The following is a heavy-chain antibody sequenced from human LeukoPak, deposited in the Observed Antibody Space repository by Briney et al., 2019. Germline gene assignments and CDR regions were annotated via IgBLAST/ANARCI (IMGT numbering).Heavy chain of an antibody. J-gene: IGHJ4*02. CDR1: GFTFGAYW. D-gene: IGHD3-16*02. V-gene: IGHV3-7*01. CDR2: IKDDGSEQ. Sequence: GGSLRLSCAASGFTFGAYWMSWVRQAPGKGPEWVASIKDDGSEQFYVDSLEGRFTISRDNAKNTLYLQMDTMRVEDTAVYYCARHIVGEQNFDYWSQGTLVTVSS. CDR3: ARHIVGEQNFDY.